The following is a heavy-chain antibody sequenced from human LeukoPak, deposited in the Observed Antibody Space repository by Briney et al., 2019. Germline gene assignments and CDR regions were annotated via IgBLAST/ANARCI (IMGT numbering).Heavy chain of an antibody. CDR1: AFSFSDYG. J-gene: IGHJ5*02. CDR2: IWSDGSKE. D-gene: IGHD6-19*01. CDR3: AKDASGPYNSLFDP. V-gene: IGHV3-33*03. Sequence: GRSLNLSSAASAFSFSDYGMHWVRQAPGKGLEWVAVIWSDGSKENYADSVKGRFTISRDNSKNTVFLQMNSLRAEDTAVYYCAKDASGPYNSLFDPWGQGTLVIVSP.